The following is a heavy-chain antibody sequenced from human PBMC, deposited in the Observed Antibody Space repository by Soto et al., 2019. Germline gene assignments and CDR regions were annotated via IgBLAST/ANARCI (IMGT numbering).Heavy chain of an antibody. CDR2: ISAYNGNT. Sequence: RASVKVSCKASGYTFTSYGISWVRQAPGQGLEWMGWISAYNGNTNYAQKLQGRVTMTTDTSTSTAYMELRSLRSDDTAVYYCARDTPFFGVVIDADPWGQGTLVTVSS. V-gene: IGHV1-18*01. J-gene: IGHJ5*02. CDR3: ARDTPFFGVVIDADP. D-gene: IGHD3-3*01. CDR1: GYTFTSYG.